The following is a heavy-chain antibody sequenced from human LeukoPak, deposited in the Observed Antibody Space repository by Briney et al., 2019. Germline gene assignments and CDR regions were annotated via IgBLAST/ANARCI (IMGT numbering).Heavy chain of an antibody. CDR2: FYYSGST. CDR3: AKLHRGEEAFDI. CDR1: GGSISSDY. Sequence: SETLSLTCTVSGGSISSDYWSWIRQPPGKGLEWIGYFYYSGSTYYNPSLKSRVTISVDTSKNQFSLKLSSVTAADTAVYYCAKLHRGEEAFDIWGQGTLVTVSS. V-gene: IGHV4-59*01. J-gene: IGHJ3*02.